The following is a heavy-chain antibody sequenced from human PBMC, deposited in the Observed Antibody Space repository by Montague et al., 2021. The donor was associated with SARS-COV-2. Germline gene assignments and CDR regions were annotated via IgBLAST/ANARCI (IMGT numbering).Heavy chain of an antibody. CDR3: ARHFSWFGVIHEGYFDY. J-gene: IGHJ4*02. Sequence: SETLSLTCTVSGGSISSYFWSWIWQPPGKGLEWIGYIYYSGSTNYYPSLKSRVTISVDTSKNQFSLKLSSVTAADTAVYYCARHFSWFGVIHEGYFDYWGQGTLVTVSS. D-gene: IGHD3-10*01. CDR2: IYYSGST. CDR1: GGSISSYF. V-gene: IGHV4-59*08.